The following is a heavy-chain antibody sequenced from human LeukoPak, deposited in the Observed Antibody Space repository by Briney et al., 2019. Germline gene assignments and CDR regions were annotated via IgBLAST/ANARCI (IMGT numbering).Heavy chain of an antibody. CDR2: ISSSGSTI. V-gene: IGHV3-11*01. D-gene: IGHD2-15*01. CDR1: GFTSSDYY. Sequence: PGGSLRLSCAASGFTSSDYYMSWIRQAPGKGLEWVSYISSSGSTIYYADSVKGRFTISRDNAKNSLYLQMNSLRAEDTAVYYCARDRYCSGGSCHYYGMDVWGQGTTVTVSS. J-gene: IGHJ6*02. CDR3: ARDRYCSGGSCHYYGMDV.